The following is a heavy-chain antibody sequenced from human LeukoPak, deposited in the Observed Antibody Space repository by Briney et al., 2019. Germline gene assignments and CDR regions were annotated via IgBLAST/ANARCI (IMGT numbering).Heavy chain of an antibody. CDR3: ARLTIGDYGDRESGFDY. CDR2: ILPIVNTA. V-gene: IGHV1-69*13. Sequence: SVKVSCKASGYTFTSYYMHWVRQAPGQGLEWMGGILPIVNTADYAQKFQGRVTITADESTSTAYMDLSSLRSEETAVYYCARLTIGDYGDRESGFDYWGQGTLVTVSS. D-gene: IGHD4-17*01. CDR1: GYTFTSYY. J-gene: IGHJ4*02.